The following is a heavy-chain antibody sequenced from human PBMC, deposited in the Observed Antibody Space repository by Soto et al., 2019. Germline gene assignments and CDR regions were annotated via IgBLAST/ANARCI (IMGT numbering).Heavy chain of an antibody. CDR1: GGSISSYY. D-gene: IGHD3-22*01. J-gene: IGHJ5*02. Sequence: SETLSLTCTVSGGSISSYYWSWIRQPPGKGLEWIGYMHYSGSTNYNPSLKGRVTISVDTSKNQFSLKLRSVTAADTAVYYCASNGYDYPNWFDPWGQGTLVTVSS. CDR2: MHYSGST. CDR3: ASNGYDYPNWFDP. V-gene: IGHV4-59*01.